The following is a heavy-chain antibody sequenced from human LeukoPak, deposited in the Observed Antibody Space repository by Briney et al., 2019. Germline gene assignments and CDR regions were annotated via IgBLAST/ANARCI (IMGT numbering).Heavy chain of an antibody. D-gene: IGHD1-26*01. J-gene: IGHJ4*02. V-gene: IGHV1-2*02. CDR2: INPNSGDT. CDR3: ATQSSGSYYRY. Sequence: ASVKVSCKASGYTFTDYYMHWVRQPPGQGLEWMGWINPNSGDTNYAQEFQGRVTLTRDTSISTAYMELSRLRSDDTAVYYCATQSSGSYYRYWGQGTLVTVSS. CDR1: GYTFTDYY.